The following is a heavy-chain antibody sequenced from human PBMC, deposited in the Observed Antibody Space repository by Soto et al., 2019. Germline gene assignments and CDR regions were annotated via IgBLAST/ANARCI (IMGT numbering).Heavy chain of an antibody. Sequence: GESLKISCKASGYTFDNYWIGWVRQMPGKGLEWMAIIYPGDSDRRYSPSFQGQVTISADQSISTAYLQWSSLKASDTANYYCVRYRSRDYYYGMDVWGQGTTVIVSS. J-gene: IGHJ6*02. D-gene: IGHD1-26*01. CDR2: IYPGDSDR. V-gene: IGHV5-51*01. CDR3: VRYRSRDYYYGMDV. CDR1: GYTFDNYW.